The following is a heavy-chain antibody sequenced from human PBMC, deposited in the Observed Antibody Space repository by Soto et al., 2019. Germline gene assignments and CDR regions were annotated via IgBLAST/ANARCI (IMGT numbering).Heavy chain of an antibody. J-gene: IGHJ4*01. CDR2: IIPIFGTA. CDR1: GGTFSSYA. D-gene: IGHD3-9*01. CDR3: ARDSGYDILTGYPY. Sequence: SVKVSFKASGGTFSSYAISWVRQAPGQGLEWMGGIIPIFGTANYAQKFQGRVTITADESTSTAYMELSSLRSEDTAVYYCARDSGYDILTGYPYWGHGTLVTVSS. V-gene: IGHV1-69*01.